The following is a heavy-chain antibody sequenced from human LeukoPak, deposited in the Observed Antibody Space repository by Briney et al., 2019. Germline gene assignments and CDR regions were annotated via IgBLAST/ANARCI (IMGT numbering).Heavy chain of an antibody. D-gene: IGHD5-24*01. CDR1: GFTFSSYA. Sequence: GGSLRLSCAASGFTFSSYAMSWVRQAPGKGLEWVSIISGNGGSTYYADSVKGRFTISRDNSKNTLHLQMNSLRAEDTAVYYCAKDTSNGYTDSYYGMDVWGQGTTVTVSS. J-gene: IGHJ6*02. V-gene: IGHV3-23*01. CDR2: ISGNGGST. CDR3: AKDTSNGYTDSYYGMDV.